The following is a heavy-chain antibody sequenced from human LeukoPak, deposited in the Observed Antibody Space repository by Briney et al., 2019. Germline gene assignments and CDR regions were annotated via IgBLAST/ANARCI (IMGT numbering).Heavy chain of an antibody. CDR1: GYTFTSYY. V-gene: IGHV1-46*01. CDR2: INPSGGST. D-gene: IGHD2-15*01. Sequence: ASVKVSCKASGYTFTSYYMHWVRQAPGQGLEWMGIINPSGGSTSYAQKLQGRVTMTTDTSTSTAYMELRSLRSDDTAVYYCARYPLYCSGGSCFPLVDYWGQGTLVTVSS. CDR3: ARYPLYCSGGSCFPLVDY. J-gene: IGHJ4*02.